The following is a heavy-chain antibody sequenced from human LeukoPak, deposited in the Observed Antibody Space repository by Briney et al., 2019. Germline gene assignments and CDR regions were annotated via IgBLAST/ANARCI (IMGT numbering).Heavy chain of an antibody. Sequence: PGGSLRLSCAASGFTFSSYGMHWVRQAPGKGLEWVAVISYDGSNKYYADSVKGRFTISRDNSKNTLYLQMNSLRAEDTAVYYCAKGHGGKLGGVDYWGQGTLVTVSS. CDR2: ISYDGSNK. D-gene: IGHD3-16*01. J-gene: IGHJ4*02. V-gene: IGHV3-30*18. CDR1: GFTFSSYG. CDR3: AKGHGGKLGGVDY.